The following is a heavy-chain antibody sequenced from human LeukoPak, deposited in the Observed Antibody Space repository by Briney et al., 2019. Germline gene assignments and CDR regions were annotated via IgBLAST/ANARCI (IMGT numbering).Heavy chain of an antibody. J-gene: IGHJ5*02. D-gene: IGHD3-22*01. CDR1: GFTFSSYS. CDR3: ARDDSNDGNYYDTPEGGWFDP. CDR2: ISSSSSYI. V-gene: IGHV3-21*01. Sequence: GGSLRLSCAASGFTFSSYSMNWVRQAPGKGLEWVSSISSSSSYIYYADSVKGRFTISRDNAKNSLYLQMNSLRAEDTAVYYCARDDSNDGNYYDTPEGGWFDPWGQGTLVTVSS.